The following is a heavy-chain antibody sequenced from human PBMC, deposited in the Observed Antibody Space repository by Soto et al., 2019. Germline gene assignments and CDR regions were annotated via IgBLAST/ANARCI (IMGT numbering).Heavy chain of an antibody. D-gene: IGHD2-15*01. CDR3: ARRIYCSGGRCYGYKWFDT. CDR1: GVSLSSIGYY. Sequence: PXETLSLTCEVSGVSLSSIGYYWSWIRQPPGKVLKWIVRIYYSGSTYYNPSLKSRVTISVDTSKNQFSLKLSSVTAEDTAVYYCARRIYCSGGRCYGYKWFDTWGQGTQVTVSS. CDR2: IYYSGST. V-gene: IGHV4-39*01. J-gene: IGHJ5*02.